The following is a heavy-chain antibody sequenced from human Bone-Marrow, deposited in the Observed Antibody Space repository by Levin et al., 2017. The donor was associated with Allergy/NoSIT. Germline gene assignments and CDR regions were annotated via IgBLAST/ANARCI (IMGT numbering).Heavy chain of an antibody. Sequence: SQTLSLTCTVSGDSLTSHYWSWIRQSPGKGLEWIGFIYYGGRTNYNPSLKSRVRISVDTSKNQFSLRLATVTSADTAVYYCAKVDSSSWNPPEYYFDCWGQGALVAVSS. CDR3: AKVDSSSWNPPEYYFDC. D-gene: IGHD6-13*01. CDR2: IYYGGRT. J-gene: IGHJ4*02. CDR1: GDSLTSHY. V-gene: IGHV4-59*11.